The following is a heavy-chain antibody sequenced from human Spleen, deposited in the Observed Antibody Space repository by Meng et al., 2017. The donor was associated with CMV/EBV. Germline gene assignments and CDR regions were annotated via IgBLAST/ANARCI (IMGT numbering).Heavy chain of an antibody. V-gene: IGHV3-49*04. CDR3: SRDLGGNYSPFDY. Sequence: GESLKISCVASGFSFSNYGMHWVRQAPGKGLEWVGSSRSKAFGGTTEYAASVKGRFTISRDESKSIAYLQMHSLKTEDTAVYYCSRDLGGNYSPFDYWGQGTLVTVSS. J-gene: IGHJ4*02. CDR1: GFSFSNYG. CDR2: SRSKAFGGTT. D-gene: IGHD1-7*01.